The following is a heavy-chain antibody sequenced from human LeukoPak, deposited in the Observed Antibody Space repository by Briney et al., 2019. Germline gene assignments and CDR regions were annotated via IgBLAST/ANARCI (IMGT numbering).Heavy chain of an antibody. CDR3: ARVADYDFWSGYPRPYYFDY. CDR2: IWYDGSNK. V-gene: IGHV3-33*01. Sequence: GGSLRLSCAASGFTFSSYGMHWVRQAPGKGLEWVAVIWYDGSNKYYADSVKGRFTISRDNSKNTPYLQMNSLRAEDTAVYYCARVADYDFWSGYPRPYYFDYWGQGTLVTVSS. D-gene: IGHD3-3*01. CDR1: GFTFSSYG. J-gene: IGHJ4*02.